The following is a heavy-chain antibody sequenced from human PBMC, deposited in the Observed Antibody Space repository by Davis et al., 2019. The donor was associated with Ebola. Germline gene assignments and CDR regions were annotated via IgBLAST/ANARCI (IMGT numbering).Heavy chain of an antibody. CDR2: IYYSGST. V-gene: IGHV4-59*01. CDR3: ARASGQWLTYVGVDY. D-gene: IGHD6-19*01. CDR1: GGSISSYY. Sequence: SETLSLTCTVSGGSISSYYWSWIRQPPGKGLEWIGYIYYSGSTNYNPSLKSRVTISVDTSKNQFSLNLGSVTAADTAVYYCARASGQWLTYVGVDYWGQGILVTVSS. J-gene: IGHJ4*02.